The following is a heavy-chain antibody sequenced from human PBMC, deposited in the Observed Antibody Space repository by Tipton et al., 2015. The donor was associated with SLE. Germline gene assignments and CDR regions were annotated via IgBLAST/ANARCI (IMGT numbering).Heavy chain of an antibody. D-gene: IGHD3/OR15-3a*01. CDR1: SGSISSHH. CDR2: IHYSGST. Sequence: TLSLTCTVSSGSISSHHWNWIRQPPGKGLEWIGDIHYSGSTNYNPSHKSRVTMSVDTSKNQFSLKLNSVTAADTAVYYCARGPPGDWDDWGQGTLVTVSS. V-gene: IGHV4-59*11. CDR3: ARGPPGDWDD. J-gene: IGHJ4*02.